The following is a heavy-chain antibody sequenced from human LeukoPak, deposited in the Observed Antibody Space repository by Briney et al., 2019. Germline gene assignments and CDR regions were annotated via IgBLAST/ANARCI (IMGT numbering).Heavy chain of an antibody. CDR3: ARVGGPERQWLVNDFDY. J-gene: IGHJ4*02. Sequence: PGGSLRLSCAASGFTFSSYWMSWVRQAPGKGLEWVANIKKDGSEKYYVDSVKGRFTFYRDNAKNSLYLQMNSLRAKDTAVYYCARVGGPERQWLVNDFDYWGQGTLVTVSS. V-gene: IGHV3-7*05. CDR1: GFTFSSYW. CDR2: IKKDGSEK. D-gene: IGHD6-19*01.